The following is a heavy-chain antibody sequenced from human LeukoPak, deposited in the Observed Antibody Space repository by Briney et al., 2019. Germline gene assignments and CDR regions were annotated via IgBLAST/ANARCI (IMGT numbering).Heavy chain of an antibody. Sequence: SEALVLTWPGPGGFLRKRRYYRGWIPPPPGQGPGGVWGNYYSGSTYYNPSLKSRVTISVDTSKNQFSLKLSSVTAADTAVYYCARSTYCSGGSCSHNWFDPWGQGTLVTVSS. D-gene: IGHD2-15*01. V-gene: IGHV4-39*07. J-gene: IGHJ5*02. CDR2: NYYSGST. CDR1: GGFLRKRRYY. CDR3: ARSTYCSGGSCSHNWFDP.